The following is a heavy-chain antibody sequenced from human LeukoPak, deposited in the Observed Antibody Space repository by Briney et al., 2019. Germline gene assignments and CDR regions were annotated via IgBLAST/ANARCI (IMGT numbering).Heavy chain of an antibody. J-gene: IGHJ6*02. CDR3: AQSGGMDV. CDR2: INVDGSSI. CDR1: GFTFSHFS. V-gene: IGHV3-74*01. Sequence: GGSLRLSCAASGFTFSHFSMHWVRQAPGKGLVWVSRINVDGSSITYADSVKGRFTISRDNAKNTLYLQMNSLRAEDTAVYYCAQSGGMDVWGQGTTDTVSS.